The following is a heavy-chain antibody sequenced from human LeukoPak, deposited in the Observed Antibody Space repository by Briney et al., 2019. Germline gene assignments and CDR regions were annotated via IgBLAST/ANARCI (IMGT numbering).Heavy chain of an antibody. V-gene: IGHV3-72*01. J-gene: IGHJ4*02. CDR2: IRNKANSYTT. Sequence: GGSLRLSCAASGFTFSDHYMDWVRQAAGKVLEWVGRIRNKANSYTTEYAASVKGRFTISRDDSKNSLYLQMHSLKTEDTAVYYCAQSGSYAAFDYWGQGTLVTVSS. CDR3: AQSGSYAAFDY. CDR1: GFTFSDHY. D-gene: IGHD3-16*01.